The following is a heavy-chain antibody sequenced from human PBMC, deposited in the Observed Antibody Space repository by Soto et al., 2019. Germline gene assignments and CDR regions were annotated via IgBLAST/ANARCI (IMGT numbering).Heavy chain of an antibody. CDR3: AREGPAPYYYYGMDV. V-gene: IGHV1-18*01. CDR1: GYSFTTCG. J-gene: IGHJ6*02. Sequence: QVQLVQSRGEVKKPGASVKVSCKTSGYSFTTCGISWVRQAPGQGLEWMGWISGYNGNTNYAQKLQGRVTMTTDTSTSTAYMELRSLRSDDTAVYYCAREGPAPYYYYGMDVWGQGSTVTVSS. CDR2: ISGYNGNT.